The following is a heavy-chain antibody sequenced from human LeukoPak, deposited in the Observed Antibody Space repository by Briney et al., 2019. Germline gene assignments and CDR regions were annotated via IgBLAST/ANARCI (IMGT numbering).Heavy chain of an antibody. Sequence: GGSLRLSCAASGFTFSNYNMNWVRQAPGKGLEWVSSISSSSSYIYYADSVKGRFTISRGNAKNSLYLQMNSLRAEDTAVYYCARSQDPWASFDYWGQGTLVTVSS. CDR3: ARSQDPWASFDY. V-gene: IGHV3-21*01. CDR1: GFTFSNYN. D-gene: IGHD7-27*01. CDR2: ISSSSSYI. J-gene: IGHJ4*02.